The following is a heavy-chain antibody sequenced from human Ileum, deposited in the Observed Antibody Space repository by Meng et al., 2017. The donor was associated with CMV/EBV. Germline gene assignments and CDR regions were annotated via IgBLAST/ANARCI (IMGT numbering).Heavy chain of an antibody. CDR1: YTFITHT. CDR2: FNTGSGDT. J-gene: IGHJ4*02. CDR3: ARENWSDYGCHSIFDY. V-gene: IGHV1-3*04. D-gene: IGHD4/OR15-4a*01. Sequence: YTFITHTMHCVRHAPGQSLEWMGWFNTGSGDTRYSQRFHGSVTITSDTSANTAYMDVSSLRFEDTAVYYCARENWSDYGCHSIFDYWGQGTLVTVSS.